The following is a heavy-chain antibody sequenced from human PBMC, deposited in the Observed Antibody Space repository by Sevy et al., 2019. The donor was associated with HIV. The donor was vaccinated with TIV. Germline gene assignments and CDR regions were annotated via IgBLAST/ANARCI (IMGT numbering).Heavy chain of an antibody. J-gene: IGHJ3*02. Sequence: GGPLRLSCAASGFSFSTYWMTWVRQAPGKGLEWVANIKQDGSEKYYVDSVTGRFTISRDNAKNSLHLQMNSLRAEETAVYYCARDGGFCSGGTCYDVFDIWGQGTMVTVSS. CDR1: GFSFSTYW. CDR3: ARDGGFCSGGTCYDVFDI. V-gene: IGHV3-7*01. CDR2: IKQDGSEK. D-gene: IGHD2-15*01.